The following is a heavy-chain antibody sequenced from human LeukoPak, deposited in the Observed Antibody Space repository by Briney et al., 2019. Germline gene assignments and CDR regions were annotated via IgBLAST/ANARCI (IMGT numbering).Heavy chain of an antibody. CDR2: INHSGST. J-gene: IGHJ4*02. CDR1: GGSFSGDF. CDR3: ARGVLLWFGEPLDY. V-gene: IGHV4-34*01. Sequence: SETLSLTCAVYGGSFSGDFWSWIRQSPGKGLEWIGEINHSGSTNYNPSLKSRVTISVDTSKNQFSLKLSSVTAADTAVYYCARGVLLWFGEPLDYWGQGTLVTVSS. D-gene: IGHD3-10*01.